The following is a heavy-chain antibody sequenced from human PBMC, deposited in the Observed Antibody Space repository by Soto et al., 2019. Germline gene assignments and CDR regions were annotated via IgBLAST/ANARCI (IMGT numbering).Heavy chain of an antibody. CDR1: GGSISSGDYY. CDR3: ARQTPGLMNWFDP. V-gene: IGHV4-30-4*01. D-gene: IGHD3-10*01. CDR2: IFYSGST. Sequence: SETLSLTCTVSGGSISSGDYYWSWIRQPPGKGLEWIGYIFYSGSTYYNPSLKSRVTISVDTSKNQFSLKLTSVTAADTAVYYCARQTPGLMNWFDPWGQGTLVTVSS. J-gene: IGHJ5*02.